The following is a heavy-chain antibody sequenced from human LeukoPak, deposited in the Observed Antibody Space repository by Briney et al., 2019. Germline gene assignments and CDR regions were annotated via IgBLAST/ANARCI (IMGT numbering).Heavy chain of an antibody. J-gene: IGHJ4*02. Sequence: PSGTLTLSCAASGVTFSAYCMRWIRQAPGKGLEWVAVIWSEGGKSYNSDSVKGRFTISRDNSKNTLYLQMNSLRADDTAVYYCATDSIGPATDFDYWGQGTLVTVSS. D-gene: IGHD2-2*01. CDR2: IWSEGGKS. CDR3: ATDSIGPATDFDY. CDR1: GVTFSAYC. V-gene: IGHV3-33*01.